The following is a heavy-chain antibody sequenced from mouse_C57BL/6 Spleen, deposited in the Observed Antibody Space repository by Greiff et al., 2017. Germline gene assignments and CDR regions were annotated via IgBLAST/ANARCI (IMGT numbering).Heavy chain of an antibody. J-gene: IGHJ4*01. CDR2: INPYNGGT. CDR1: GYTFTDYY. D-gene: IGHD2-5*01. V-gene: IGHV1-19*01. CDR3: ARSSNSSYYAMDD. Sequence: VQLKQSGPVLVKPGASVKMSCKASGYTFTDYYMNWVKQSHGKSLEWIGVINPYNGGTSYNQKFKGKATLTVDKSSSTAYMELNSLTSEDSAVYYCARSSNSSYYAMDDWGQGTSVTVSS.